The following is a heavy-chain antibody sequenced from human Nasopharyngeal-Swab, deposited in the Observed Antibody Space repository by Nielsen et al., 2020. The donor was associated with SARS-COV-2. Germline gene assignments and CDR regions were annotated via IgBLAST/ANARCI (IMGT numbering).Heavy chain of an antibody. Sequence: ASVKVSCKVSGYTLTELSMHWVRQAPAKGLEWMGGFDPEDGETIYAQKFQGRVTMTEDTSTDQAYLELSSLRSEDPAVYYCATGWKQLPSGYYYGMDVWGQGTTVTVSS. CDR2: FDPEDGET. CDR1: GYTLTELS. V-gene: IGHV1-24*01. CDR3: ATGWKQLPSGYYYGMDV. J-gene: IGHJ6*02. D-gene: IGHD6-13*01.